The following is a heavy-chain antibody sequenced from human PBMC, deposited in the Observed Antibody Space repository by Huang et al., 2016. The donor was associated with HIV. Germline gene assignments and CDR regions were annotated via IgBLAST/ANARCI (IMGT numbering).Heavy chain of an antibody. V-gene: IGHV3-48*01. D-gene: IGHD3-10*01. CDR1: GFPFSTYK. CDR3: ARFGSYYYGSGSYLDAFDI. Sequence: EVQLMESGGGLVQPGGSLRLSCAASGFPFSTYKMNWFRQAPGKGLELVSYITSSSGSIYYADSVKGRFTISRDNAKNSLYLQMNSLRAEDTAVYYCARFGSYYYGSGSYLDAFDIWGQGTMVTVSS. J-gene: IGHJ3*02. CDR2: ITSSSGSI.